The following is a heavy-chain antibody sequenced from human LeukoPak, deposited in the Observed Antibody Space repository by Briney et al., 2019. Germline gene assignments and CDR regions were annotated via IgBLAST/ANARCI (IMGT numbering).Heavy chain of an antibody. CDR3: AKGWRSDSSGYYS. V-gene: IGHV3-23*01. J-gene: IGHJ4*02. D-gene: IGHD3-22*01. Sequence: PGGSLRLSCAASGFTFSSYGMSWVRQAPGKGLEWVSAISGSGGSTFYADSVKGRFTISRDNSKNTLYLRMNSLRAEDTAVYYCAKGWRSDSSGYYSWGQGTLVTVSS. CDR2: ISGSGGST. CDR1: GFTFSSYG.